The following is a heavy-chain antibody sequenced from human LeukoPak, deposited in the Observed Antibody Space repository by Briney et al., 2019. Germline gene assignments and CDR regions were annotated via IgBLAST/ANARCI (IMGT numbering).Heavy chain of an antibody. CDR2: IYYSGST. CDR1: GGSISSSSYY. V-gene: IGHV4-39*07. Sequence: SETLSLTCTVSGGSISSSSYYWGWIRQPPGKGLEWIGSIYYSGSTYYNPSLKSRVTISVDTSKNQFSLKLSSVTAADTAVYYCARELGYCSSTSCYKLFDPWGQGTLVTVSS. CDR3: ARELGYCSSTSCYKLFDP. J-gene: IGHJ5*02. D-gene: IGHD2-2*02.